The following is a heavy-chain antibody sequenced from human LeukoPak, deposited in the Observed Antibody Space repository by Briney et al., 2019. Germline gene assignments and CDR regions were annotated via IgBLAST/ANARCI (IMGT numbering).Heavy chain of an antibody. CDR2: ISGSGGHT. CDR3: ARDPGHVLRSFDYSEY. J-gene: IGHJ4*02. CDR1: GFTFSSYA. D-gene: IGHD3-9*01. Sequence: GGSLRLSCAASGFTFSSYAMSWVRQAPGKRLEWVSAISGSGGHTYYADSVKGRFTISRDNSKNTLYLQMNSLRAEDTAVYYCARDPGHVLRSFDYSEYWGQGTRVTVSS. V-gene: IGHV3-23*01.